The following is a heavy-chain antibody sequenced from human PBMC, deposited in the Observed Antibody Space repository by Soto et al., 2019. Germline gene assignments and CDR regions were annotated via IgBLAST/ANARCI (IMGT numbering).Heavy chain of an antibody. D-gene: IGHD3-22*01. CDR3: ARFSPLRITMIVVTTLYGMDV. Sequence: ASVKVSCKASGYTFTSYGISWVRQAPGQGLEWMGWISAYNGNTNYAQKLQGRVTMTTDTSTSTAYMELRSLRSDDTTVYYFARFSPLRITMIVVTTLYGMDVWGQGTTVTVSS. J-gene: IGHJ6*02. CDR2: ISAYNGNT. CDR1: GYTFTSYG. V-gene: IGHV1-18*01.